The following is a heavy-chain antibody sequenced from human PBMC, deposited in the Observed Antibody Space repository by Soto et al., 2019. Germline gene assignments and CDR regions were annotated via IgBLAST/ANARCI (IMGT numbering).Heavy chain of an antibody. D-gene: IGHD2-15*01. J-gene: IGHJ5*02. V-gene: IGHV4-34*01. CDR1: GGSFSGYY. CDR3: ARVGIFCSGRSRYNPYTWFDP. CDR2: INHSGST. Sequence: PSATLSLTCAVYGGSFSGYYWSWIRQPPGKGLEWIGEINHSGSTNYNPSLKSRVTISVDTSKNQFSLKLSSVTAADTAVYYCARVGIFCSGRSRYNPYTWFDPWGKGTLVTVCS.